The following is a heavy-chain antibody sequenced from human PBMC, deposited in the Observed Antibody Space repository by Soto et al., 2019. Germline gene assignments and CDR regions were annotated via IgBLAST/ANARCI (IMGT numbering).Heavy chain of an antibody. CDR2: ISDIGST. D-gene: IGHD3-10*01. J-gene: IGHJ6*02. CDR3: ARSIPDSRGGGMDV. CDR1: GGSITSYY. V-gene: IGHV4-59*01. Sequence: PSETLSLTCTVSGGSITSYYWTWIRQPPGQGLEWIGYISDIGSTSYNPSLTSRVTMLVDTSKKQFSLKLSSVTEADSAVYFCARSIPDSRGGGMDVWGQGVTVTVSS.